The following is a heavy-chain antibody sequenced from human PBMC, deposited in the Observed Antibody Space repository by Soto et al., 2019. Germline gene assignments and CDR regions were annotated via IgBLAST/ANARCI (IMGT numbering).Heavy chain of an antibody. D-gene: IGHD3-10*01. CDR3: ARTYGSGRARPLDV. V-gene: IGHV4-28*01. CDR2: IYYSGST. Sequence: SETLSLTCAVYGGSFSSNWWGWIRQPPGKGLEWIGYIYYSGSTYYNPSLKSRVTMSVDTSKNQFSLKLSSVTAVDTAVYYCARTYGSGRARPLDVWGQGTTVTVSS. J-gene: IGHJ6*02. CDR1: GGSFSSNW.